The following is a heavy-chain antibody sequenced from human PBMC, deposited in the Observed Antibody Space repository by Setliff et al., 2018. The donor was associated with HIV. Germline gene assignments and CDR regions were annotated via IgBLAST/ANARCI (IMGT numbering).Heavy chain of an antibody. Sequence: PSETLSLTCTVSGGSIKSSSYYWGWIRQPPGKGVEWIGSIYYSGSTYYNPSLKSRVTISIDTSKNQFSLMLSSVTAADTAVYYCARDMHANINAQDIWGQGTVVTVS. V-gene: IGHV4-39*07. D-gene: IGHD2-8*01. CDR3: ARDMHANINAQDI. CDR2: IYYSGST. CDR1: GGSIKSSSYY. J-gene: IGHJ3*02.